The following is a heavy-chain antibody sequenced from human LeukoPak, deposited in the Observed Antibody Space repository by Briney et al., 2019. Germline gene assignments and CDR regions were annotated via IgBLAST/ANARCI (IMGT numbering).Heavy chain of an antibody. CDR1: GFTFSDYY. J-gene: IGHJ4*02. Sequence: PGGSLRLSCAASGFTFSDYYMSWIRQAPRKGLEWVSYISSSSSYTNYADSVKGRFTISRDNAKNSLYLQMNSLRAEDTAVYYCAREDAVAGPPIYWGQGTLVTVYS. D-gene: IGHD6-19*01. CDR2: ISSSSSYT. V-gene: IGHV3-11*05. CDR3: AREDAVAGPPIY.